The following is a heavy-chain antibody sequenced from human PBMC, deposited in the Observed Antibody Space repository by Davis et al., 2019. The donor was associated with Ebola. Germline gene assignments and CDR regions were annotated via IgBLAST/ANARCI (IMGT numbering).Heavy chain of an antibody. CDR2: IKQDGSEK. CDR3: ATLTGTLVFDAFDI. D-gene: IGHD1-7*01. Sequence: GGSLRLSCAASGFTFSSYWMSWVRQAPGKGLEWVANIKQDGSEKYYVDSVKGRFTISRDNAKNSLYLQMNSLRAEDTAVYYCATLTGTLVFDAFDIWGQGTMVTVSS. V-gene: IGHV3-7*01. J-gene: IGHJ3*02. CDR1: GFTFSSYW.